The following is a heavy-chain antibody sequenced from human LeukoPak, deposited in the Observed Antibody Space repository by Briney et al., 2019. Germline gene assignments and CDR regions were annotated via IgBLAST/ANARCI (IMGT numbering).Heavy chain of an antibody. CDR1: GFTVSSNY. CDR3: ARVDQVPAARADY. D-gene: IGHD2-2*01. J-gene: IGHJ4*02. Sequence: GGSLRLSCAASGFTVSSNYMSWVRQAPGKGLEWVSVIYSGGSTYYADSVKGRFTISRDNSKNTLYLQMNSLRAEDTAVYYCARVDQVPAARADYWGQGTLVTVSS. V-gene: IGHV3-66*01. CDR2: IYSGGST.